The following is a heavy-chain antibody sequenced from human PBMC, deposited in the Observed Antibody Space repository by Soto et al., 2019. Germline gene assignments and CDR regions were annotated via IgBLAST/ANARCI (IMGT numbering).Heavy chain of an antibody. Sequence: VGSLRLSCASSVFTFSSYSMNCVRHSPGKWLEWVSSISSSSSYIYYADSVKGRFTISRDNAKNSLYLQMNSLRAEDTAVYYRARDGAAAVNPSSGWFDPLGQGTLVIVSS. V-gene: IGHV3-21*01. CDR3: ARDGAAAVNPSSGWFDP. J-gene: IGHJ5*02. CDR2: ISSSSSYI. D-gene: IGHD2-2*01. CDR1: VFTFSSYS.